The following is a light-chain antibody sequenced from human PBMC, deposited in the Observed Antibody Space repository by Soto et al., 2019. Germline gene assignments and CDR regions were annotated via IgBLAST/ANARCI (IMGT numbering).Light chain of an antibody. CDR3: QSYDSSLTNAV. CDR2: EAI. V-gene: IGLV2-14*01. J-gene: IGLJ2*01. CDR1: SSDIGTYKF. Sequence: QSVLTQPASVSGSPGQSITISCTGTSSDIGTYKFVSWYQQHPGKAPKLMIYEAINRPSGVPDRFSGSKSGTSVSLAITGLRGEDEADYHCQSYDSSLTNAVFGGGTKLTVL.